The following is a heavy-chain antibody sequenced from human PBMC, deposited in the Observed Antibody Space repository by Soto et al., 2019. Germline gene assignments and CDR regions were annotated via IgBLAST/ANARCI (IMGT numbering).Heavy chain of an antibody. D-gene: IGHD4-17*01. CDR3: ARDFLTYGDYEGDAFDI. Sequence: SVKVSCKASGGTFSSYTISWVRQAPGQGLEWMGRIIPILDIANYAQKFQGRVTITADKSTSTAYMELSSLRSEDTAVYYCARDFLTYGDYEGDAFDIWGQGTMVTVS. CDR1: GGTFSSYT. V-gene: IGHV1-69*04. CDR2: IIPILDIA. J-gene: IGHJ3*02.